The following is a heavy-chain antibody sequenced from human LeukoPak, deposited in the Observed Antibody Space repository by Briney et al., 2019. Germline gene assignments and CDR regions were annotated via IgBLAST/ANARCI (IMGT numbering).Heavy chain of an antibody. V-gene: IGHV1-18*01. CDR1: GYTLTIYG. J-gene: IGHJ4*02. CDR2: ISTYNGNT. D-gene: IGHD2-2*01. Sequence: ASGKVSFKGSGYTLTIYGISWVRQAPGQGMEWMGWISTYNGNTNFAQKLQGRVTMTTDTSTSTVYMELRSLRSDDTAVYYCARVQGYLYCSSTSCYAGFDYWGQGTLVTVSS. CDR3: ARVQGYLYCSSTSCYAGFDY.